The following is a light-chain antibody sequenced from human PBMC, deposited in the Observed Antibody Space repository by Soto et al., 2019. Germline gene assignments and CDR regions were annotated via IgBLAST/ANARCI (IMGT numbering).Light chain of an antibody. CDR2: DTS. V-gene: IGKV3-11*01. CDR3: QQRSNWWT. Sequence: EIELTQSPATPSLSPGERATLYCRASQSVSSYLAWYQQKPGQAPRLLIYDTSNRATGIPARFSGSGSGTDFTLTISSLEPEDFAVYYCQQRSNWWTFGQGTKV. CDR1: QSVSSY. J-gene: IGKJ1*01.